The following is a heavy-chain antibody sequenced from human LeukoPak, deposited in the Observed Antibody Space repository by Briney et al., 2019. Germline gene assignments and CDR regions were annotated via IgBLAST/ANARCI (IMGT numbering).Heavy chain of an antibody. CDR1: GGSISSRSYF. J-gene: IGHJ4*02. CDR2: LYYAGST. Sequence: SETLSLTCTVSGGSISSRSYFWGWIRQPPGKGLEWIGSLYYAGSTSYNPSLKSRVTISVDTSKNQFSLKLSSVTAADTAVYYCGADYGDYIVLYWGQGTLVTVSS. D-gene: IGHD4-17*01. CDR3: GADYGDYIVLY. V-gene: IGHV4-39*07.